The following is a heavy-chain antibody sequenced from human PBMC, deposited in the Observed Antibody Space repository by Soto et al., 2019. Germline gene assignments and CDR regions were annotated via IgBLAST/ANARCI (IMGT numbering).Heavy chain of an antibody. V-gene: IGHV1-46*03. J-gene: IGHJ4*02. CDR1: GYSFTSYY. CDR2: INPSGGST. Sequence: ASVKVSCKASGYSFTSYYMHWVRQAPGQGLEWMGIINPSGGSTTYVQKFQGRVTMTRDTSTSTVYMELSSLRSEDTAVYSCARERSVATIRKYYFDYWGQGTLVTVSS. CDR3: ARERSVATIRKYYFDY. D-gene: IGHD5-12*01.